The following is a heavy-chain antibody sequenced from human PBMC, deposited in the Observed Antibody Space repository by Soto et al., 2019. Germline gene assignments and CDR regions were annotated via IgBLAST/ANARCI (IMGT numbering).Heavy chain of an antibody. Sequence: ASVKVSCKASGYTFTSYGISWVRQAPGQGLEWMGWISAYNGNTNYAQKLQGRVTMTTDTSTSTAYMGLRSLRSDDTAVYYCATHLMVRGPRTFDIWGQGTMVTVSS. D-gene: IGHD3-10*01. CDR2: ISAYNGNT. V-gene: IGHV1-18*01. CDR3: ATHLMVRGPRTFDI. J-gene: IGHJ3*02. CDR1: GYTFTSYG.